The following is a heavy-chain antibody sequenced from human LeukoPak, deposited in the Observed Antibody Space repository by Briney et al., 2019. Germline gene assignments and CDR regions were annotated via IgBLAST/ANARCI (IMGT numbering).Heavy chain of an antibody. Sequence: SVKVSCKASGGTFISYAISWVRQAPGQGLEWMGGIIPIFGTANYAQKFQGRVTITADESTSTAYMELSSLRSEDTAVYYCARTISSGYYYGMDVWGQGTTVTVSS. D-gene: IGHD3-22*01. CDR1: GGTFISYA. CDR3: ARTISSGYYYGMDV. J-gene: IGHJ6*02. V-gene: IGHV1-69*01. CDR2: IIPIFGTA.